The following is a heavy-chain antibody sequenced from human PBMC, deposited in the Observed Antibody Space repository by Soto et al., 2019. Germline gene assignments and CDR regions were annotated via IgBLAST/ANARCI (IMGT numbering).Heavy chain of an antibody. D-gene: IGHD5-18*01. V-gene: IGHV4-4*07. CDR1: GTSVSNYY. CDR2: IYTSGST. J-gene: IGHJ4*02. Sequence: SDTLSLTCSVSGTSVSNYYWSWIRQPAGKGLEHIGRIYTSGSTSYNTSLKSRVTMSMDTSQTQIYLNLTSVTAADTAVYYCARGGIQLSYAFDYWGQGIQVTVSS. CDR3: ARGGIQLSYAFDY.